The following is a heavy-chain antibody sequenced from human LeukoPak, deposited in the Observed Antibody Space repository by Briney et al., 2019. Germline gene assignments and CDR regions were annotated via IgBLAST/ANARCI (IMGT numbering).Heavy chain of an antibody. Sequence: SETLSLTCTVSGGSISSGGYYWSWIRQPPGKGLEWIGRIYTSGSTNYNPSLKSRVTISVDTSKNQFSLKLSSVTAADTAVYYCARARRTAMVTYYFDYWGQGTLVTVSS. CDR3: ARARRTAMVTYYFDY. D-gene: IGHD5-18*01. CDR1: GGSISSGGYY. V-gene: IGHV4-61*08. J-gene: IGHJ4*02. CDR2: IYTSGST.